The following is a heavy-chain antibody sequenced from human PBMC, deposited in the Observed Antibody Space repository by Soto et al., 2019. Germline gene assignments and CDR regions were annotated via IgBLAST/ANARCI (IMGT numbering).Heavy chain of an antibody. CDR1: GYIFSRYG. V-gene: IGHV1-18*04. Sequence: QVQLVQSGPEVRKPGASVKVSCKASGYIFSRYGISWVRQAPGQGIEWMAWISGYNVNTKFGERVQGRVNVTTDTSTSTAYMELRSLRSDDTAVDYCAREAAAERNYYGLDVWGQGTTVIVSS. CDR2: ISGYNVNT. D-gene: IGHD6-13*01. CDR3: AREAAAERNYYGLDV. J-gene: IGHJ6*02.